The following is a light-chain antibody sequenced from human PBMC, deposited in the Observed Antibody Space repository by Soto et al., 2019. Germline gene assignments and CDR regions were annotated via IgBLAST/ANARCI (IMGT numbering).Light chain of an antibody. CDR1: SRDVGGYNY. CDR3: SSYTSSSTWV. J-gene: IGLJ3*02. V-gene: IGLV2-14*01. Sequence: QSALTQPASVSGSPGQSSTISCTGTSRDVGGYNYVSWYQQHPGKAPKLMIYEVSNRPSGVSNRFSGSKSGNTASLTISGRQAEDEADYYCSSYTSSSTWVFGGGTKLTVL. CDR2: EVS.